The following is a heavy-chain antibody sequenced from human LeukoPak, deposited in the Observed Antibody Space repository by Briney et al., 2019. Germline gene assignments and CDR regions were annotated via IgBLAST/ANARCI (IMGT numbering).Heavy chain of an antibody. Sequence: GGSLRLSCAASGFTFSSYAMHWVRQAPGKGLEWVAVISYDGSNKYYADSVKGRFTISRDNSKNTLYLQMNSLRAEDTAVYYCARGSHQYVWGSIYYFDYWGQGTLVTVSS. CDR1: GFTFSSYA. CDR3: ARGSHQYVWGSIYYFDY. CDR2: ISYDGSNK. V-gene: IGHV3-30-3*01. J-gene: IGHJ4*02. D-gene: IGHD3-16*01.